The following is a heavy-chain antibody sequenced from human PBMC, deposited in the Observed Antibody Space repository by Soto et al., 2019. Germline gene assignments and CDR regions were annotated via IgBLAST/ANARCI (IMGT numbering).Heavy chain of an antibody. Sequence: SVKVSCKASGYTITSYAMHWVRQAPGQRLEWMGWINAGNGNTKYSQKFQGRVTITRDTSASTAYMELSSLRSEDTAVYYCARVLVASNWFAPSGQATLVIVSA. CDR1: GYTITSYA. V-gene: IGHV1-3*01. CDR2: INAGNGNT. J-gene: IGHJ5*02. CDR3: ARVLVASNWFAP.